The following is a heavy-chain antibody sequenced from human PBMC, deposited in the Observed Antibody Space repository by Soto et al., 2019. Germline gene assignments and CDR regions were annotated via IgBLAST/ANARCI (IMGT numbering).Heavy chain of an antibody. J-gene: IGHJ4*01. D-gene: IGHD3-16*01. CDR3: XXXXXXTXXGGRMDDY. CDR2: ISYDGSNK. V-gene: IGHV3-30-3*01. CDR1: GFTFSSYA. Sequence: QVQLVESGGGVVQPGRSLRLSCAASGFTFSSYAMHWVRQAPGKGLEWVAVISYDGSNKYYADSVKGRFTISRDNSKNXXXXXXXXXXXXXXXXXXXXXXXXXTXXGGRMDDY.